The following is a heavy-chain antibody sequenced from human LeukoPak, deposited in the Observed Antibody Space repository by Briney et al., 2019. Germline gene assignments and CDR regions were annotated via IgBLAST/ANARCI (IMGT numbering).Heavy chain of an antibody. J-gene: IGHJ4*02. CDR3: AKQDIVVVPAAMFFKTEFDF. CDR2: IGASGDNT. Sequence: GGSLRLSCAASGFPFSNYAMSWVRQAPGNGLEWVSAIGASGDNTYFADSVKGRFTISRDNFKNTLYLQMNSLRAEDAAVYYCAKQDIVVVPAAMFFKTEFDFWGQGTLVTVSS. V-gene: IGHV3-23*01. CDR1: GFPFSNYA. D-gene: IGHD2-2*01.